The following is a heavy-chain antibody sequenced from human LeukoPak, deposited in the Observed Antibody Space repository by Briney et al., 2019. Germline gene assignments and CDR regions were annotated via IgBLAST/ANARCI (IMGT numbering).Heavy chain of an antibody. CDR3: ARHPRSCTGAGTCFSWFDA. D-gene: IGHD2-8*02. CDR2: MYSSGTT. J-gene: IGHJ5*02. CDR1: GDSISNDY. V-gene: IGHV4-59*08. Sequence: PSETLSLTCTVSGDSISNDYWSWIRQPPGKGLEWIGYMYSSGTTKYNPSLKIRVTMSVDTPNNQFSLRLHSVTAADTAMYYCARHPRSCTGAGTCFSWFDASGQGILVTVSS.